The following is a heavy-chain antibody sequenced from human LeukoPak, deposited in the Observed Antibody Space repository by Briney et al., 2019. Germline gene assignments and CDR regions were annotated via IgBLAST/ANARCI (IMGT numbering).Heavy chain of an antibody. CDR3: ARHNEKLRFLEWQKGNDAFDI. CDR1: GGSFSGYY. Sequence: SETLSLTCAVYGGSFSGYYWSWIRQPPGKGLEWIGEINHSGSTNYNPSLKSRVTISVDTSKNQFSLKLSSVTAADTAVYYCARHNEKLRFLEWQKGNDAFDIWGQGTMVTVSS. J-gene: IGHJ3*02. V-gene: IGHV4-34*01. CDR2: INHSGST. D-gene: IGHD3-3*01.